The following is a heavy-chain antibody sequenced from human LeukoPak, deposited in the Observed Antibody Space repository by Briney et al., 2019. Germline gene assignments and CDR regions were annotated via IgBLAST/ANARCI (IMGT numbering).Heavy chain of an antibody. Sequence: ASVKVSCKASGGTFSSYAISWVRQAPGQGLGWMGIINPTGGSTTYAQKFQGRVTMTRDTSTSTVYMELSSLRSDDTAVYYCARTAARRFDYWGQGTLVTVSS. V-gene: IGHV1-46*01. CDR3: ARTAARRFDY. CDR2: INPTGGST. J-gene: IGHJ4*02. D-gene: IGHD6-6*01. CDR1: GGTFSSYA.